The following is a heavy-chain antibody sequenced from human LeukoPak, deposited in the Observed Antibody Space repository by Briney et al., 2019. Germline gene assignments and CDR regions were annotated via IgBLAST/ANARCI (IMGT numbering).Heavy chain of an antibody. CDR2: ITASSSAM. J-gene: IGHJ3*02. CDR3: ARDRAYYDFWSGYSNDAFDI. D-gene: IGHD3-3*01. CDR1: GFTFSSYS. Sequence: GGSLRLSCAASGFTFSSYSMNWVRQAPGKGLEWLSYITASSSAMKYADSVKGRFTIPRDNSKNTLYLQMNSLRAEDTAVYYCARDRAYYDFWSGYSNDAFDIWGQGTMVTVSS. V-gene: IGHV3-48*01.